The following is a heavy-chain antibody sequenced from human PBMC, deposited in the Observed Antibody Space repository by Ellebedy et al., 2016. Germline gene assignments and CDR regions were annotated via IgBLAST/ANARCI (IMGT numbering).Heavy chain of an antibody. D-gene: IGHD4-23*01. CDR3: VRGTVALPGTDY. Sequence: GGSLRLXXVASGVTFSSYAMHWVRQAPGKGLEWVAVISYDGTKEYYSDSVKGRFTISRDNAKNTLYLQMNSLRGEDTAVYYCVRGTVALPGTDYWGQGTLVTVSS. V-gene: IGHV3-30*04. CDR1: GVTFSSYA. CDR2: ISYDGTKE. J-gene: IGHJ4*02.